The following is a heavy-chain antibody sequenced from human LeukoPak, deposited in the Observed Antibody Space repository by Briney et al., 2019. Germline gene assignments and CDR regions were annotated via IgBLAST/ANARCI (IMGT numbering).Heavy chain of an antibody. J-gene: IGHJ4*02. CDR3: ARDRGVGRYFDWLTVDY. D-gene: IGHD3-9*01. Sequence: GGSLRLSCAASGFTVSSNYMSWVRQAPGKGLEWVSVIYSGGSTYYADSVKGRFTISRDNAKNSLYLQMNSLRAEDTAVYYCARDRGVGRYFDWLTVDYWGQGTLVTVSS. CDR2: IYSGGST. V-gene: IGHV3-66*01. CDR1: GFTVSSNY.